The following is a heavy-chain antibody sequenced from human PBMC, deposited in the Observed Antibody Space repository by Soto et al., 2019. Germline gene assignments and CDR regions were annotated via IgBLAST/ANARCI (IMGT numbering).Heavy chain of an antibody. CDR1: GGSITGTYYY. J-gene: IGHJ4*02. CDR3: ARHGSGTYYAIDY. Sequence: QLQLQEAGPGLVKPSETLSLTCTVSGGSITGTYYYWGWIRQSPGKWLEYIGSIPYNGRTYYNPSLQGRVTVSVDPSKSQFSLRLVSVTAADTAVYFCARHGSGTYYAIDYWGQGTRVTVSS. CDR2: IPYNGRT. D-gene: IGHD3-10*01. V-gene: IGHV4-39*01.